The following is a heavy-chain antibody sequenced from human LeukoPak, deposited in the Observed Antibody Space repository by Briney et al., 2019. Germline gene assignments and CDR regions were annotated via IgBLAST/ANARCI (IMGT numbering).Heavy chain of an antibody. V-gene: IGHV4-34*01. Sequence: SETLSLTCAVYGGSFSGYYWTWIRQPPGKGLEWIGEINHSGSTNYNPSLKSRVTISIDTSKNQFSLKLSSVPAADTAVYYCERSVAGMGYFDYWGQGTLVTVSS. CDR3: ERSVAGMGYFDY. J-gene: IGHJ4*02. CDR2: INHSGST. CDR1: GGSFSGYY. D-gene: IGHD6-19*01.